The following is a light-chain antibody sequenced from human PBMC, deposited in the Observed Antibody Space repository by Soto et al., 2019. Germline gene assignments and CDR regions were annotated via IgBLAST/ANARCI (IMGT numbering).Light chain of an antibody. Sequence: DIQMTQSPSTLSASVGDRVTITCRASQSIGRWLAWYQQKPGKAPKLLIYDASSLQSGVPSRFSGSGSGTEFPLAISSLQPDDFATYYCQQYNTYTPGVTFGGGTKVEIK. CDR1: QSIGRW. CDR2: DAS. V-gene: IGKV1-5*01. CDR3: QQYNTYTPGVT. J-gene: IGKJ4*02.